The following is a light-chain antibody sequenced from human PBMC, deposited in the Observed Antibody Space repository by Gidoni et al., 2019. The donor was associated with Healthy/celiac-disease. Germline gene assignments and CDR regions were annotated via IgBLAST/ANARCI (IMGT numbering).Light chain of an antibody. Sequence: QSAPTQPASVSGSPGQSITISCTGTSSDVGGYNYVSWYQQHPGKAPKLMIYGVSHRPSGVSNRFSGSKSGNTASLTIARLQAEDEADYYCSSYTSSSTLVVFGGGTKLTVL. J-gene: IGLJ2*01. CDR2: GVS. CDR1: SSDVGGYNY. CDR3: SSYTSSSTLVV. V-gene: IGLV2-14*01.